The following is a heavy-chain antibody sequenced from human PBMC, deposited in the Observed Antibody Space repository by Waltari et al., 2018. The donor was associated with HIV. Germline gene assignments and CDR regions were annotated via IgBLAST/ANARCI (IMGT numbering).Heavy chain of an antibody. CDR1: GDSVSSDTAA. CDR3: VRDSYGFDT. D-gene: IGHD5-18*01. CDR2: TYHRSEWHQ. J-gene: IGHJ5*02. Sequence: QVTLKQSGPGLVEASHSIFLSCVISGDSVSSDTAAWNWVRQSPAGGLEWLGKTYHRSEWHQVYSVSLKGRMVINSDTEKNQFSLHLSSVTPGDTATYYCVRDSYGFDTWGEGTLVTVPP. V-gene: IGHV6-1*01.